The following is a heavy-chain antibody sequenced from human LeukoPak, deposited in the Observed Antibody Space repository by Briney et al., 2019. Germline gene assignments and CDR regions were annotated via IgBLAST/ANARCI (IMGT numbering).Heavy chain of an antibody. Sequence: GGSLRLSCATSGFSFTDYPMNWVRQAPGKGLEWVSAISGSGGSTYYADSVKGRFTISRDNSKNTLYLQMNSLRAEDTAVYYCAKEITVTTYNWFDPWGKGTLVTVSS. V-gene: IGHV3-23*01. CDR2: ISGSGGST. CDR3: AKEITVTTYNWFDP. J-gene: IGHJ5*02. D-gene: IGHD4-11*01. CDR1: GFSFTDYP.